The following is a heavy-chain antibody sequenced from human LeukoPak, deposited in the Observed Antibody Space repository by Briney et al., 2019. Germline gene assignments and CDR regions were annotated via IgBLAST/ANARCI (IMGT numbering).Heavy chain of an antibody. CDR2: IYSGGST. D-gene: IGHD6-13*01. J-gene: IGHJ4*02. V-gene: IGHV3-66*01. CDR3: ARGSAAAGY. CDR1: GFPLRSNY. Sequence: SGGALELSRATPGFPLRSNYLSWGRPAPGKGLEWVSVIYSGGSTYYADSVKGRFTISRDNSKNTLYLQMNSLRAEDTAVYYCARGSAAAGYWGQGTLVTVSS.